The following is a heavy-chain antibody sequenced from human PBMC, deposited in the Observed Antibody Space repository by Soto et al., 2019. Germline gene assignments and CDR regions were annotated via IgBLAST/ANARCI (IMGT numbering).Heavy chain of an antibody. J-gene: IGHJ4*02. V-gene: IGHV4-39*01. D-gene: IGHD4-17*01. CDR1: GGSISSSSYY. Sequence: QLQLQESGPGLVKPSETLSLTCTVSGGSISSSSYYWGWIRQPPGKGLEWIGSIYYSGSTYYNPSXXSXVXXSVDTSTNQFSLNLSSVAAADPAVYYCASLAVTTHWGQGTLVTVSS. CDR2: IYYSGST. CDR3: ASLAVTTH.